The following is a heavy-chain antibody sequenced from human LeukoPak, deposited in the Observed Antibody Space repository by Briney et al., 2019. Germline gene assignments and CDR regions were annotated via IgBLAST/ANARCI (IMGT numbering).Heavy chain of an antibody. J-gene: IGHJ4*02. V-gene: IGHV3-48*04. CDR3: ARAGEDSRRHYQGFDF. CDR1: GFIFSSYS. CDR2: ISDNGRNI. Sequence: GGSLRLSCATSGFIFSSYSMNWVRQAPGKGLEWVSYISDNGRNIYYSDSVKGRFTISRDNGENSLYLQMNRLRAEDTAVYYCARAGEDSRRHYQGFDFWGQGTLVTVSS. D-gene: IGHD3-22*01.